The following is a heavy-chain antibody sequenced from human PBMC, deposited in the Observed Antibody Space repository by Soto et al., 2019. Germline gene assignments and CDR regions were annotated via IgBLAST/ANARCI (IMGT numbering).Heavy chain of an antibody. CDR3: AKDGGSGWYSYYYYGMDV. D-gene: IGHD6-19*01. V-gene: IGHV3-23*01. J-gene: IGHJ6*02. CDR1: GFTFSSYA. Sequence: GGSLRLSCAASGFTFSSYAMSWVRQAPGKGLEWVSAISGSGGSTYYADSVKGRLTISRDNSKNTLYLQMNSLRAEDTAVYYCAKDGGSGWYSYYYYGMDVWGQGTTVTVSS. CDR2: ISGSGGST.